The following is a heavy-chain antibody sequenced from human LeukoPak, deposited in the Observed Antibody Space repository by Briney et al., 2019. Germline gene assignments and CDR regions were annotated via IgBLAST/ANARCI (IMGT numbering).Heavy chain of an antibody. CDR1: GGSISSGDYY. Sequence: SQTLSLTCTVSGGSISSGDYYWSWIRQPPGKGLEWIGYIYYSGSTYYNPSLKSRVTISVDTSKNQFSLKVSSVTAADTAVYYCATVTTGDYYYYGMDVWGQGTTVTVSS. V-gene: IGHV4-30-4*01. J-gene: IGHJ6*02. CDR2: IYYSGST. D-gene: IGHD4-17*01. CDR3: ATVTTGDYYYYGMDV.